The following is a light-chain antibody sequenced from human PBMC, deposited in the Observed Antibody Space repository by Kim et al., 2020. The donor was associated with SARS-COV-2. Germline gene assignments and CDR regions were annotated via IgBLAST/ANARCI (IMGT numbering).Light chain of an antibody. V-gene: IGLV6-57*03. CDR2: EDN. Sequence: TVAISCTRSSGSIASNHVLWYQLRPRSAPTTVIYEDNQRPSGVPDRFSGSIDSSSNSASLTISGLKTEDEADYCCQSYDSSNPVVFGGGTQLTVL. CDR3: QSYDSSNPVV. CDR1: SGSIASNH. J-gene: IGLJ2*01.